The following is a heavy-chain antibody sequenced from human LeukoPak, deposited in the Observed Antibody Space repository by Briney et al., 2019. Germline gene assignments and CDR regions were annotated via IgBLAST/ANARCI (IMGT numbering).Heavy chain of an antibody. CDR1: GYTFTSYA. CDR3: ARDDLFGAAAAGYAGGVYYYYGMDV. D-gene: IGHD6-13*01. J-gene: IGHJ6*02. V-gene: IGHV1-3*01. Sequence: GASVKVSCKASGYTFTSYAMHWVRQAPGQRLEWMGWINAGNGNTKYSQKFQGRVTITRDTSASTAHMELSSLRSEDTAVYYCARDDLFGAAAAGYAGGVYYYYGMDVWGQGTTVTVSS. CDR2: INAGNGNT.